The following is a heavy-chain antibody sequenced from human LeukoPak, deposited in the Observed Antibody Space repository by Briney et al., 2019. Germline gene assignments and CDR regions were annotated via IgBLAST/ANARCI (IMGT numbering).Heavy chain of an antibody. J-gene: IGHJ4*02. CDR3: ASCNDSSGYFAY. V-gene: IGHV7-4-1*02. D-gene: IGHD3-22*01. CDR2: VNTNTGNS. Sequence: ASVKVSCKPSGYTFTDYAINWVRQAPGQGLEYMGWVNTNTGNSTYAQGFTGRFVFSSDSSVSTAYLQITSLKADDSAIYFCASCNDSSGYFAYWGQGTLVTVSS. CDR1: GYTFTDYA.